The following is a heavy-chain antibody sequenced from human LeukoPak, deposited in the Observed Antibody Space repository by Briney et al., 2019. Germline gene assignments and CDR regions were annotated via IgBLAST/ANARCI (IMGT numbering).Heavy chain of an antibody. D-gene: IGHD3-10*01. CDR3: AKDLLPHGGHAFDI. Sequence: PGGSLRLSCAASGFTFSDYYMSWIRQAPGKGLEWVSYISSSGSTIYYADSVKGRFTISRDNAKNSLYLQMNSLRAEDMALYYCAKDLLPHGGHAFDIWGQGTMVTVSS. CDR1: GFTFSDYY. V-gene: IGHV3-11*01. J-gene: IGHJ3*02. CDR2: ISSSGSTI.